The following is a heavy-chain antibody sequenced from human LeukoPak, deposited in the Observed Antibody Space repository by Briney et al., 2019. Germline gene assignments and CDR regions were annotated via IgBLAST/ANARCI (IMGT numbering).Heavy chain of an antibody. J-gene: IGHJ3*02. CDR2: ISYDGSNK. CDR3: AKDYLSSGYYDAFDI. CDR1: GFTFSSYG. Sequence: GGSLRLSCAASGFTFSSYGMHWVRQAPGKGLEWVAVISYDGSNKYYADSVKGRFTISRDNSKNTLYLQTNSLRAEDTAVYYCAKDYLSSGYYDAFDIWGQGTMVTVSS. V-gene: IGHV3-30*18. D-gene: IGHD3-22*01.